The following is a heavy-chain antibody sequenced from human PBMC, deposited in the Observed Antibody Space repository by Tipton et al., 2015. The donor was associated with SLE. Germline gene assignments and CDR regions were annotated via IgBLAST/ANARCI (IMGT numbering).Heavy chain of an antibody. J-gene: IGHJ2*01. Sequence: SLRLSCAASGFTFSNAWMSWVRQAPGKGLEWVGRIKSKTDGGTTDYAAPVKGRFTISRDDSKNTLYLQMNSLKTEDTAVYYCTTQRYFGGDCSARYFDLWCRGTLVTVSS. V-gene: IGHV3-15*01. CDR2: IKSKTDGGTT. D-gene: IGHD2-21*01. CDR1: GFTFSNAW. CDR3: TTQRYFGGDCSARYFDL.